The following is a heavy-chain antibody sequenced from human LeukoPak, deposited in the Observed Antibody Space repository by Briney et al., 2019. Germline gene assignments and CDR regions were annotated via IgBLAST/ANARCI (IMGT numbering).Heavy chain of an antibody. D-gene: IGHD5-12*01. Sequence: GGSLRLSCAASGFTVSSNYMSWVRQAPGKGLEWVSVIYSGGSTYYADSVKGRFTISRDNSKNTLYLQMNSLRAEDTAVYYCARSTLAWICDYWGQGTLVTVSS. CDR1: GFTVSSNY. CDR3: ARSTLAWICDY. V-gene: IGHV3-66*01. J-gene: IGHJ4*02. CDR2: IYSGGST.